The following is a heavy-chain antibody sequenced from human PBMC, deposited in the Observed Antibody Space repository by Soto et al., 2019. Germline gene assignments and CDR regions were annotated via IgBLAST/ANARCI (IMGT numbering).Heavy chain of an antibody. V-gene: IGHV3-21*01. CDR3: ARSDAPPGVPASGYYYMDV. J-gene: IGHJ6*03. CDR1: GFTFSSYS. CDR2: ISSSSSYI. Sequence: GGSLRLSCAASGFTFSSYSMNWVRQAPGKGLEWVSSISSSSSYIYYADSVKGRFTISRDNAKNSLYLQMNSLRAEDTAVYYCARSDAPPGVPASGYYYMDVWGKGTTVTVSS. D-gene: IGHD2-2*01.